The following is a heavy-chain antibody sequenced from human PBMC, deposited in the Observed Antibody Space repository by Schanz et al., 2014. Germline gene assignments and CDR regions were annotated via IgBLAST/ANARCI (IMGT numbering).Heavy chain of an antibody. V-gene: IGHV1-8*02. CDR2: MNSKTGNT. D-gene: IGHD3-16*01. CDR1: GYPFTNYY. Sequence: QVHLEQSGPEVKKPGASVKLSCRASGYPFTNYYIHWVRQAPGQGLEWMGWMNSKTGNTGYAQRFQGTVTMTRNTSITTAYLELSSLRSGDTAVYYCTKGRTFGRWGQGTLVTVSS. CDR3: TKGRTFGR. J-gene: IGHJ4*02.